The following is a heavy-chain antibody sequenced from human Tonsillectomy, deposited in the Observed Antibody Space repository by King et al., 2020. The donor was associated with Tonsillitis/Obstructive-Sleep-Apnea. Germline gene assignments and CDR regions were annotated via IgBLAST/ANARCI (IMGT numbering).Heavy chain of an antibody. J-gene: IGHJ6*03. Sequence: EVQLVESGGGLVQPGGSLRLSCVASGFTFSNFWMTWVRQAPGKGLEWVANIKQDGSEKYYVDSVKGRFPISRDNTKNSLYLQMNSLRVEDMAVYFCARDRVDRSGYPYYMDVWGKGTTVTVSS. CDR3: ARDRVDRSGYPYYMDV. D-gene: IGHD6-19*01. CDR1: GFTFSNFW. V-gene: IGHV3-7*04. CDR2: IKQDGSEK.